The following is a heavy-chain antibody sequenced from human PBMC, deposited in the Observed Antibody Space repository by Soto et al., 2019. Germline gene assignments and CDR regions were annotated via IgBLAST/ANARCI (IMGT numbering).Heavy chain of an antibody. Sequence: SETLSLTCTVSGGSISSGGYYWSWIRQHPGKGLERIGYIYYSGSTYYNPSLKSRVTISVDTSKNQFSLKLSSVTAADTAVYYCARGVTVVWSGYYTSTGYYYYMDVWGKGTTVTVSS. CDR3: ARGVTVVWSGYYTSTGYYYYMDV. V-gene: IGHV4-31*03. D-gene: IGHD3-3*01. CDR1: GGSISSGGYY. CDR2: IYYSGST. J-gene: IGHJ6*03.